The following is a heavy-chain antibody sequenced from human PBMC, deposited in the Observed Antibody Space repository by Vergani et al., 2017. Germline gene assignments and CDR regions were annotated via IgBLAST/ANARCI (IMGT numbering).Heavy chain of an antibody. CDR3: ARDPPMVRGVRLGAFDI. V-gene: IGHV3-66*02. D-gene: IGHD3-10*01. Sequence: VQLVESGGGVVQPGRSLRLSCAASGFTVSSNYMSWVRQAPGKGLEWVSVIYSGGSTYYADSVKGRFTISRDNSKNTLYLQMNSLRAEDTAVYYCARDPPMVRGVRLGAFDIWGQGTMVTVSS. CDR2: IYSGGST. J-gene: IGHJ3*02. CDR1: GFTVSSNY.